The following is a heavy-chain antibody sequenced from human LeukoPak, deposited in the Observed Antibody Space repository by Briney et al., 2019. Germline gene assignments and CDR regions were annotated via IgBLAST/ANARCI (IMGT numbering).Heavy chain of an antibody. CDR1: GFTFSSYG. V-gene: IGHV3-30*03. Sequence: GRSLRLSCAASGFTFSSYGMHWVRQAPGKGLEWVAIISYDGSNKFYADSVKGRFTISRDNSKSTLYLQMNSLRAEDTAVYYCARRSGGSCLDVWGQGTTVTISS. CDR2: ISYDGSNK. CDR3: ARRSGGSCLDV. D-gene: IGHD2-15*01. J-gene: IGHJ6*02.